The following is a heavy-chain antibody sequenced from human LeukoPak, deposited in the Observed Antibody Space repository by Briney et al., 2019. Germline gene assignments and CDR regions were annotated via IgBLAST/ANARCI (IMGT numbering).Heavy chain of an antibody. D-gene: IGHD3-22*01. J-gene: IGHJ5*02. CDR3: AREWIDSSNEPHWFDP. V-gene: IGHV6-1*01. CDR2: TYYRSKWYN. Sequence: SQTLSLTCAISGGSVSSNSAAWNWIRQSPSRGLEWLGRTYYRSKWYNDYAVSVKSRITINPDTSKNQFSLQLNSVTPEDTAVYYCAREWIDSSNEPHWFDPWGQGTLVTVSS. CDR1: GGSVSSNSAA.